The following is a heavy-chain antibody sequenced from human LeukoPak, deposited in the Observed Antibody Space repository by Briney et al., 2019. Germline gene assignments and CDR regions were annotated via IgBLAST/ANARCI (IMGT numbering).Heavy chain of an antibody. Sequence: GGSLRLSCAASGFTFSRYWMSWVRQAPGKGLEWVANIKEEGSEKYYVGSVKGRFTISRDNAKNSLYLQMNSLSAEDTAVYYCAREYYGSFQFWGQGTLVTVSS. J-gene: IGHJ4*02. CDR2: IKEEGSEK. D-gene: IGHD4-17*01. CDR1: GFTFSRYW. CDR3: AREYYGSFQF. V-gene: IGHV3-7*04.